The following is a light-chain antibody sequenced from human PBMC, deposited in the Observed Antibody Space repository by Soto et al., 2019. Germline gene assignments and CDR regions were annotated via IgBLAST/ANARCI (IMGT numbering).Light chain of an antibody. CDR1: QSVSRNY. CDR3: QQYGSSPLT. J-gene: IGKJ4*01. Sequence: EIVLTQSPGTLSLSPGERATLSCRASQSVSRNYVAWYRQKPGQAPRLLIYGASSRATGIPDRFGGSGSGTDFTLTINRLEPEDFAVYYCQQYGSSPLTFGGGTKVEIK. CDR2: GAS. V-gene: IGKV3-20*01.